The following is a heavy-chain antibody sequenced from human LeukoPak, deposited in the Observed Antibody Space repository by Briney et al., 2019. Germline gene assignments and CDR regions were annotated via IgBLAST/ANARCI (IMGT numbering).Heavy chain of an antibody. CDR1: GFSFSNFG. CDR3: ARERGGFGGYLPYYYLDV. CDR2: ISGSSGTI. J-gene: IGHJ6*03. Sequence: GGSLRLSCAGTGFSFSNFGMNWVRQAPGKGLECVSFISGSSGTIYYADSVKGRFTISRDNTKNSPYLQMNSLRAEDTAIYYCARERGGFGGYLPYYYLDVWGKGTTVTVSS. D-gene: IGHD5-12*01. V-gene: IGHV3-48*04.